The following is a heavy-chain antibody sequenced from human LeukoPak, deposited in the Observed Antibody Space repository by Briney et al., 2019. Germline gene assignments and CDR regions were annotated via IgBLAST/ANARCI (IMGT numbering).Heavy chain of an antibody. CDR2: IIDTGST. CDR1: GESFSGYY. V-gene: IGHV4-34*12. CDR3: ARGLASGYPPIPFDY. Sequence: SETLSLTCVVYGESFSGYYWTWIRQPPGKGLEWIGEIIDTGSTKYNSSLKSRVTISVDTSKNEFSLNLTSVTAADTAIYYCARGLASGYPPIPFDYWGQGTLVTVSS. J-gene: IGHJ4*02. D-gene: IGHD3-3*01.